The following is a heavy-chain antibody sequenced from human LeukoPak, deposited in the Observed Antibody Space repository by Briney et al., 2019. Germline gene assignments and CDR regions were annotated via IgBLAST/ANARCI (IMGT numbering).Heavy chain of an antibody. CDR2: IIDTGST. CDR1: GESFSGYY. V-gene: IGHV4-34*12. CDR3: ARGLASGYPPIPFDY. Sequence: SETLSLTCVVYGESFSGYYWTWIRQPPGKGLEWIGEIIDTGSTKYNSSLKSRVTISVDTSKNEFSLNLTSVTAADTAIYYCARGLASGYPPIPFDYWGQGTLVTVSS. J-gene: IGHJ4*02. D-gene: IGHD3-3*01.